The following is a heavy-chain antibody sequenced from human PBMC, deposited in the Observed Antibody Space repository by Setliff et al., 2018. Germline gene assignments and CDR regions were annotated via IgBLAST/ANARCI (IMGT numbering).Heavy chain of an antibody. Sequence: SVKVSCKASGGTFSSYAISWVRQAPGQGLEWMGGIIPIFGTANYAQKFQGRVTITTDESTSTAYMELSSLRSEDTAVYYCAKDRRPTIAVAGTLQNGYFDYWGQGTLVTVSS. V-gene: IGHV1-69*05. CDR2: IIPIFGTA. J-gene: IGHJ4*02. D-gene: IGHD6-19*01. CDR1: GGTFSSYA. CDR3: AKDRRPTIAVAGTLQNGYFDY.